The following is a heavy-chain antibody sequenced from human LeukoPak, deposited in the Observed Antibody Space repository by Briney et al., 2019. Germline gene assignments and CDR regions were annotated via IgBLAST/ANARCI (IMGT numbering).Heavy chain of an antibody. V-gene: IGHV3-53*01. D-gene: IGHD3-22*01. CDR1: GFTVSSNY. Sequence: PGGSLRLSCAASGFTVSSNYMSWVRQAPGKGLEWVSVIYSGGSTYYADSVKGRFTISRDNSKNTLYLQMNSLGAEDTAVYYCARVGVDYYDSSGYPFDYWGQGTLVTVSS. J-gene: IGHJ4*02. CDR3: ARVGVDYYDSSGYPFDY. CDR2: IYSGGST.